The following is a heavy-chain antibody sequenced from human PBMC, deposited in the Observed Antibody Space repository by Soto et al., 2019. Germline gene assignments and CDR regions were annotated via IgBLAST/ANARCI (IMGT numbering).Heavy chain of an antibody. Sequence: ASVKVSCKASGYTFTGYYMHWVRQAPGQGLEWMGWINPNSGGTNYAQKFQGWVTMTRDTSISTAYMELSRLRSDDTAVYYCARASWSSSHRYFDYWGQGTLVTVSS. CDR2: INPNSGGT. J-gene: IGHJ4*02. CDR3: ARASWSSSHRYFDY. CDR1: GYTFTGYY. V-gene: IGHV1-2*04. D-gene: IGHD6-13*01.